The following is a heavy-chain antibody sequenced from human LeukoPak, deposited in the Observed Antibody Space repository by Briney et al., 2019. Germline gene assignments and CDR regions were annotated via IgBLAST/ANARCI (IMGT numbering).Heavy chain of an antibody. J-gene: IGHJ3*02. Sequence: PSETLSLTCTVSGGSISSYYWSWIRRPAGKGLEWIGRIYTSGSANYNSSLKSRVTMSVDTSKNQFSLKLSSVTAADTAVYYCARDKGSGWYSDAFDIWGQGTMVTVSS. CDR1: GGSISSYY. D-gene: IGHD6-19*01. CDR2: IYTSGSA. V-gene: IGHV4-4*07. CDR3: ARDKGSGWYSDAFDI.